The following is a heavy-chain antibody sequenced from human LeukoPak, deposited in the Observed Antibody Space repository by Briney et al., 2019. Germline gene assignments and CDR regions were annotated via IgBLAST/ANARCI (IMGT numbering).Heavy chain of an antibody. D-gene: IGHD3-22*01. Sequence: ASVKVSCKASGYTFTSYYMHWVRQAPGQGLEWMGIINPSGGSTSYAQKFQGRVTMTRDTSTSTVYMELSSLRSEDTAVYYCARVGHCYDSSGYFDYWGQGTLVTVSS. V-gene: IGHV1-46*01. CDR1: GYTFTSYY. J-gene: IGHJ4*02. CDR3: ARVGHCYDSSGYFDY. CDR2: INPSGGST.